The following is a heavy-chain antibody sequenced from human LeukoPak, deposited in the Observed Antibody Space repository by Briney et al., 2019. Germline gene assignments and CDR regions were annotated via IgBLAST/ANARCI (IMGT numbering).Heavy chain of an antibody. J-gene: IGHJ4*02. CDR2: IKEDGSDK. CDR3: ARASGVSGTRDY. Sequence: GGSLRLSCAASGFTLRSYWMSWVRQAPGKGLEWVANIKEDGSDKYYVDSVKGRFTISRDNAKNSLYLQMNSLRAEDTAVYYCARASGVSGTRDYWGQGTLVTVSS. D-gene: IGHD6-19*01. V-gene: IGHV3-7*01. CDR1: GFTLRSYW.